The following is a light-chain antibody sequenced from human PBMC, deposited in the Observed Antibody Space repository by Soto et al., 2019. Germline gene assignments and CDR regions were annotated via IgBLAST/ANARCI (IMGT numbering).Light chain of an antibody. V-gene: IGLV2-14*01. Sequence: QSALTQPASVSGSPGQSITISCTGTSSDFGGYNYVSWYQQHPGKAPKLMIYEVSNRPSGVSNRFSGSKSGNMASLTISGLQAEDEADYYCSSYTSSSTRVFGGGTKLTVL. CDR3: SSYTSSSTRV. CDR1: SSDFGGYNY. J-gene: IGLJ3*02. CDR2: EVS.